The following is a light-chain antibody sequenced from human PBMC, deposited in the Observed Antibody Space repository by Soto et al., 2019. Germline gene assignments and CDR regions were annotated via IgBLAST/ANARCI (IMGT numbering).Light chain of an antibody. CDR2: ATS. V-gene: IGKV3-20*01. CDR3: QQFGTSPPKT. CDR1: ERVSNSY. Sequence: VLTQSPDTLSLSPGERATLSCRASERVSNSYLAGYQQKFGEAPRLLLSATSKRAAGIPDRYSGSGSGTDFPLIIRRVEPEDFGVYYCQQFGTSPPKTFGQGTKLEI. J-gene: IGKJ2*01.